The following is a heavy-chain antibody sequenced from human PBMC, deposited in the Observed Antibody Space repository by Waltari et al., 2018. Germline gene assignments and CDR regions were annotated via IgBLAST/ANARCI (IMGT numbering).Heavy chain of an antibody. CDR2: IYSSGST. CDR3: ARAGYSYGPGYFDY. J-gene: IGHJ4*02. V-gene: IGHV4-59*01. D-gene: IGHD5-18*01. Sequence: QVQLQESGPGLVKPSETLSLTCTVSGGFISSYYWRWLRQPPGKGLEWIGYIYSSGSTNYNPALKSRVTISVDTSKNQFSLKLSSVTAADTAVYYCARAGYSYGPGYFDYWGQGTLVTVSS. CDR1: GGFISSYY.